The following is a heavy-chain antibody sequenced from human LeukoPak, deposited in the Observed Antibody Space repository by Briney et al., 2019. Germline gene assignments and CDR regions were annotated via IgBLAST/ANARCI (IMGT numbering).Heavy chain of an antibody. Sequence: PGGSLRLSCAASGFTFSNFWMSWVRQAPGKGLELVGRIKSKSSGGTIDYAAPVRGRFTISRDDTENMVFLQMSSLKTEDTAVYYCTTESGYKTARQRGFDSWGQGILVTVSS. CDR3: TTESGYKTARQRGFDS. CDR2: IKSKSSGGTI. V-gene: IGHV3-15*01. CDR1: GFTFSNFW. J-gene: IGHJ4*02. D-gene: IGHD5-12*01.